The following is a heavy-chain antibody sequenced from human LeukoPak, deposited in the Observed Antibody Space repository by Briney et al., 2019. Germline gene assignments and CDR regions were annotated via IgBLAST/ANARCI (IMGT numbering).Heavy chain of an antibody. CDR3: ARAIFDYYDSSGYSEGLDP. V-gene: IGHV3-21*01. CDR2: ISSSSSYI. J-gene: IGHJ5*02. CDR1: GFTFSSYS. D-gene: IGHD3-22*01. Sequence: GGSLRLSCAASGFTFSSYSMNWVRQAPGKGLEWVSSISSSSSYIYYADSVKGRFTISRDNAKNSLYLQMNSLRAEDTAVYYCARAIFDYYDSSGYSEGLDPWGQGTLVTVSS.